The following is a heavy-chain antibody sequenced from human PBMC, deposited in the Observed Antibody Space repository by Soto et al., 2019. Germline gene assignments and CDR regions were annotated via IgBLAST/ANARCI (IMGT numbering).Heavy chain of an antibody. CDR1: GGTFSSYT. V-gene: IGHV1-69*02. D-gene: IGHD5-12*01. CDR2: IIPILGIA. CDR3: ARWLQPIWHFVL. J-gene: IGHJ2*01. Sequence: QVQLVQSGAEVKKPGSSVKVSCKASGGTFSSYTISWVRQAPGQGLEWMGRIIPILGIANYAQKFQGRVTFTAVKSMWTAYVALCSLWSVATAVFFCARWLQPIWHFVLWGRGTLVTVSS.